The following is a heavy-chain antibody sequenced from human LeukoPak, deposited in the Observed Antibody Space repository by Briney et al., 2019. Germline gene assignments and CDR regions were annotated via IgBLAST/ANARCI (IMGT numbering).Heavy chain of an antibody. D-gene: IGHD4-17*01. V-gene: IGHV1-24*01. CDR2: FDPEDGET. CDR1: GYTLTELS. CDR3: ATVWVTVTKVDYYYGMDV. Sequence: ASVKVSCKVSGYTLTELSMHWVRQAPGKGLEWMGGFDPEDGETIYAQKFQGRVTMTEDTSTDTAYMELSSLRSEDTAVYYCATVWVTVTKVDYYYGMDVWGQGTTVTVSS. J-gene: IGHJ6*02.